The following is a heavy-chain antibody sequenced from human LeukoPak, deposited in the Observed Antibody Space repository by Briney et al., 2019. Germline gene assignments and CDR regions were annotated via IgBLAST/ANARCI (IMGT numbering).Heavy chain of an antibody. CDR3: AANEADYGDYPLGY. J-gene: IGHJ4*02. D-gene: IGHD4-17*01. V-gene: IGHV1-69*13. CDR1: GYTFSSYG. CDR2: IIPIFGTA. Sequence: SVKVSCKASGYTFSSYGITWVRQAPGQGLEWMGGIIPIFGTANYAQKFQGRVTITADESTSTAYMELSSLRSEDTAVYYCAANEADYGDYPLGYWGQGTLVTVSS.